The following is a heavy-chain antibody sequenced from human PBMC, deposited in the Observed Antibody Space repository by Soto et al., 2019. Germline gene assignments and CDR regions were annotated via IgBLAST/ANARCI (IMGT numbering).Heavy chain of an antibody. CDR2: ISGTGGSI. D-gene: IGHD6-13*01. V-gene: IGHV3-21*01. J-gene: IGHJ4*02. CDR1: GFTFSSYA. CDR3: ARDLETTVAAFDF. Sequence: GGSLRLSCAASGFTFSSYAMSWVRQAPGKGLEWVSSISGTGGSINYADSVKGRFTISRDNAKSSLYLQMNSLRVEDTAVYYCARDLETTVAAFDFWGLGTLVTVSS.